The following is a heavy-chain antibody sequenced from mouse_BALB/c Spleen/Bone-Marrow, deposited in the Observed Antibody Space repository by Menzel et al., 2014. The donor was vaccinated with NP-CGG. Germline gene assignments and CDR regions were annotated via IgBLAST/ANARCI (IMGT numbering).Heavy chain of an antibody. J-gene: IGHJ4*01. V-gene: IGHV2-6-4*01. CDR1: GFSLSRYS. CDR3: ARRELHAMDY. CDR2: VWGGGST. Sequence: QVQLKDSGPGLVAPSQSLSITCTVSGFSLSRYSVHWIRQPPGKGLEWLEMVWGGGSTDYNSALRSRLSIINDNSKSQVFLKMSSLQTDDTAMYYCARRELHAMDYWGQGTSVTVSS.